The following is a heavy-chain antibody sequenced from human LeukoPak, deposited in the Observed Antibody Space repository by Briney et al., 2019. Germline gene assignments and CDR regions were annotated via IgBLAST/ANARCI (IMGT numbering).Heavy chain of an antibody. J-gene: IGHJ4*02. V-gene: IGHV4-39*01. D-gene: IGHD3-10*01. Sequence: SETLSLTCTVSGGSISSSSYYWGWIRQPPGKGLEWIGSIYYSGSTYYNPSLKSRVTISVDTSKNQFSLKLSSVTVADTAVYYCASNYYGSGMGFHWGQGTLVTVSS. CDR2: IYYSGST. CDR1: GGSISSSSYY. CDR3: ASNYYGSGMGFH.